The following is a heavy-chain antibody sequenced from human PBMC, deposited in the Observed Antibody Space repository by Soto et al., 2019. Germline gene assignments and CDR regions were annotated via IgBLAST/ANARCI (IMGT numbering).Heavy chain of an antibody. CDR2: ISAYNGNT. V-gene: IGHV1-18*01. D-gene: IGHD2-15*01. Sequence: ASVKVSCKASGYTFTSYGISWVRQAPGQGLEWMGWISAYNGNTNYAQKLQGRVTMTTDTSTSTAYMELRSLRSDDTAVYYCARDRYCSGGSCFALYGMDVWGQGTTVTVSS. CDR1: GYTFTSYG. J-gene: IGHJ6*02. CDR3: ARDRYCSGGSCFALYGMDV.